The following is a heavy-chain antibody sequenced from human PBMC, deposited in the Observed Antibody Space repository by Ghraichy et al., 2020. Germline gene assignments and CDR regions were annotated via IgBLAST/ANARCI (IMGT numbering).Heavy chain of an antibody. CDR3: AKMRGYSYGCLDY. V-gene: IGHV3-23*01. D-gene: IGHD5-18*01. CDR2: ISGSGGST. J-gene: IGHJ4*02. CDR1: GFTFSSYA. Sequence: LSLTCAASGFTFSSYAMSWVRQAPGKGLEWVSAISGSGGSTYYADSVKGRFTISRDNSKNTLSLQMNSLRAEDTAVYYCAKMRGYSYGCLDYWGQGTLVTVSS.